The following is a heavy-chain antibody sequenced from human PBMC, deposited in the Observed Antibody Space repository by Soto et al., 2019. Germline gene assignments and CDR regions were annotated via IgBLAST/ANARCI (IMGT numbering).Heavy chain of an antibody. D-gene: IGHD4-4*01. CDR3: ARERDSNYSPAAYYYYGMDV. CDR1: GGSVSSGSYY. CDR2: IYYSGST. Sequence: QVQLQESGPGLVKPSETLSLTCTVSGGSVSSGSYYWSWIPPPPGQGLEGFGYIYYSGSTNYNPSLQNRVTITVDTTKNQFSLKLSSVTAADTAVYYCARERDSNYSPAAYYYYGMDVWGQGTTVTVSS. V-gene: IGHV4-61*01. J-gene: IGHJ6*02.